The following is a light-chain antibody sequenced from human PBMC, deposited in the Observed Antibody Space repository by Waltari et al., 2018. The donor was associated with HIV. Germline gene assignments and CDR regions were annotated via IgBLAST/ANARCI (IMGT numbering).Light chain of an antibody. J-gene: IGLJ1*01. CDR2: EVK. Sequence: QSALTQPPSVSASPGQSVTISCPGTSSDIGAYNRVPWYLQPPGTAPKVIIYEVKNRPSGVPDRFSGSKSGSTASLTISGLQAEDEADYFCSSYKNNNTLVFGTGTKVTVL. CDR1: SSDIGAYNR. CDR3: SSYKNNNTLV. V-gene: IGLV2-18*02.